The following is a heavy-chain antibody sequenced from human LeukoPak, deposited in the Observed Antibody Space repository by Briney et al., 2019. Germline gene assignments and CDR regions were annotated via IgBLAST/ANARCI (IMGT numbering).Heavy chain of an antibody. D-gene: IGHD6-25*01. CDR2: ISYDGSDK. V-gene: IGHV3-30*04. Sequence: GGSLRLSCAASGFTFSSYAMHWVRQAPGKGLEWVAVISYDGSDKYSADSVKGRFTVSRDNSKNTLYLQMNSLRAEDTAVYYCARDPDIEAAYYFDYRGQGTLVTVSS. J-gene: IGHJ4*02. CDR1: GFTFSSYA. CDR3: ARDPDIEAAYYFDY.